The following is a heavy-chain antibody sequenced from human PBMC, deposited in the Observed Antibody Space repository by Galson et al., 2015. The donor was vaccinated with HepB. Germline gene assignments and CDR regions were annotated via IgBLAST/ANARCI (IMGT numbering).Heavy chain of an antibody. CDR2: IYTSGST. D-gene: IGHD3-3*01. J-gene: IGHJ4*02. CDR3: ARVRWGGYRWFDY. CDR1: AGSISIDNYY. V-gene: IGHV4-61*02. Sequence: TLSLTCTVSAGSISIDNYYWSWIRQPAGKGLEWIGRIYTSGSTNYNPSLKSRVTMSVDTSKNQFSLKLSSVTAADTAVYYCARVRWGGYRWFDYWGQGTLVTVSS.